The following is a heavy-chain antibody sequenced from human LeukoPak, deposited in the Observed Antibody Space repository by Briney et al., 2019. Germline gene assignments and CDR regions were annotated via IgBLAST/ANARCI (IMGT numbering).Heavy chain of an antibody. CDR1: GFTFSNYW. V-gene: IGHV3-7*01. J-gene: IGHJ4*02. CDR3: ATWGGLGDY. D-gene: IGHD3-16*01. Sequence: GGSLRLSCAASGFTFSNYWMTWVRQAPGKGLEWVANIKQDGREKYYMDSVKGRFTISRDNAKNSLYLQMNSLRADDTAVYYCATWGGLGDYWGQGTLVTVSS. CDR2: IKQDGREK.